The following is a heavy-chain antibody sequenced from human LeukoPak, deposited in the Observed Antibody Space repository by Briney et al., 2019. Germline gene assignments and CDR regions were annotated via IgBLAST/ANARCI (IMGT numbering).Heavy chain of an antibody. V-gene: IGHV1-46*01. J-gene: IGHJ3*02. D-gene: IGHD3-22*01. CDR1: GYTFASYY. CDR3: ASWNDYYDSSGYYYAPDDAFDI. Sequence: ASVKVSCTASGYTFASYYMHWVRQAPGQGLEWMGIINPSGGSTSYAQKFQGRVTMTRDTSTSTAYMELSSLRSEDTAVYYCASWNDYYDSSGYYYAPDDAFDIWGQGTMVTVSS. CDR2: INPSGGST.